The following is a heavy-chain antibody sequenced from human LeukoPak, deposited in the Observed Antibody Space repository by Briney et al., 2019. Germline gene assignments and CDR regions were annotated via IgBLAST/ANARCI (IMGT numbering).Heavy chain of an antibody. D-gene: IGHD1-14*01. CDR1: GFPFSSFA. CDR3: TKVRLPGALDDAFDV. V-gene: IGHV3-30*02. J-gene: IGHJ3*01. Sequence: GGSLRLSCAASGFPFSSFAMHWVRQAPGKGLEWVAFIRHDGTSKYHSNSVQGRFTISRDNSRNTVYLQLNSLRPEDTAVYYCTKVRLPGALDDAFDVRGQGATVTVSS. CDR2: IRHDGTSK.